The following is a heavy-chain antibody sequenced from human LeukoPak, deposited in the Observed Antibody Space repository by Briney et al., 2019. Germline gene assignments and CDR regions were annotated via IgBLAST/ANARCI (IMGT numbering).Heavy chain of an antibody. J-gene: IGHJ4*02. CDR3: TRLTGYYDILTGYSLFDY. D-gene: IGHD3-9*01. CDR2: IYYSGST. Sequence: SETLSLTCTVSGGSISSSSYYWGWIRQPPGKGLEWIGSIYYSGSTYYNPSLKSRVTVSVDTSKNQFSLKLSSVTAADTAVYYCTRLTGYYDILTGYSLFDYWGQGTLVTVSS. CDR1: GGSISSSSYY. V-gene: IGHV4-39*01.